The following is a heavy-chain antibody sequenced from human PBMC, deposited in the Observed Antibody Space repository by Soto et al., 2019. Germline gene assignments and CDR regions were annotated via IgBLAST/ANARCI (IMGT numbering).Heavy chain of an antibody. Sequence: APVEVSCTAFGLTFTSTGISWVRQAPGQGLEWMGWISAYNGNTNYAQKLQGRVTMTTDTSASTAYMELSSLRSEDTAVYYCARSLYDNSGYAFDYWGQGTLVTVSS. CDR2: ISAYNGNT. CDR1: GLTFTSTG. V-gene: IGHV1-18*01. D-gene: IGHD3-22*01. J-gene: IGHJ4*02. CDR3: ARSLYDNSGYAFDY.